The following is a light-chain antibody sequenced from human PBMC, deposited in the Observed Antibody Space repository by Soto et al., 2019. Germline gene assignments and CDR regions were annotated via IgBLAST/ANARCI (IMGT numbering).Light chain of an antibody. V-gene: IGLV1-44*01. CDR2: NNN. Sequence: VLTQPPSASGTPGQRVTISCSGSSSNIASNTVNWYQQLPGTAPKLLIYNNNHRPSGVLDRFSGSKSGTSASLAISGLQSEDEADYYCAAWDDSLNGPLFGGGTKVTVL. J-gene: IGLJ2*01. CDR1: SSNIASNT. CDR3: AAWDDSLNGPL.